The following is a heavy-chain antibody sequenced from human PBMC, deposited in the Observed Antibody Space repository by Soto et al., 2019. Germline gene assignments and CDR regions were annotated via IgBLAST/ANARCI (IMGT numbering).Heavy chain of an antibody. CDR2: IWYDGSNK. V-gene: IGHV3-33*01. CDR1: GFTFSSYG. CDR3: SMDTITMVRGVIMVPSYYYSGMDV. D-gene: IGHD3-10*01. J-gene: IGHJ6*02. Sequence: GGSLRLSCAASGFTFSSYGMRWVRQAPGKGLEWVAVIWYDGSNKYYADSVKGRFTISRDNSKNTLYLQMNSLRAEDTAMYYCSMDTITMVRGVIMVPSYYYSGMDVWGQGTTVTVSS.